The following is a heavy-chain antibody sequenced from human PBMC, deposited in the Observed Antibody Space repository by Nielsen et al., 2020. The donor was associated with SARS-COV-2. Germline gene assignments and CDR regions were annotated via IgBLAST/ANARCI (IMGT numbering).Heavy chain of an antibody. CDR3: ARDTRSSWYDLDY. J-gene: IGHJ4*02. CDR2: ISSTSRYI. D-gene: IGHD6-13*01. V-gene: IGHV3-21*01. Sequence: GGSLRLSCEASGFTFSSYSMNWVRQAPGKGLEWVSSISSTSRYIYHADSVKGRFTNSRDNAKESLYLQMNSLRAEDTAVYYCARDTRSSWYDLDYWGQGTLVTVSS. CDR1: GFTFSSYS.